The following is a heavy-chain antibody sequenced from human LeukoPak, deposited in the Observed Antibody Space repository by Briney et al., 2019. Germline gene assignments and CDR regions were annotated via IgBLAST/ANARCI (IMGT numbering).Heavy chain of an antibody. D-gene: IGHD6-19*01. J-gene: IGHJ4*02. CDR1: GYNFATYW. CDR2: IYPDDSDT. Sequence: GESLKISCKGSGYNFATYWTAWVRQMPGKGLEWMGVIYPDDSDTTYNPSFQGQVTISADRSIRTAYLQWSSLKASDTAMYYCARQAIHSGGSRALDYWGQGTLVTVSS. CDR3: ARQAIHSGGSRALDY. V-gene: IGHV5-51*01.